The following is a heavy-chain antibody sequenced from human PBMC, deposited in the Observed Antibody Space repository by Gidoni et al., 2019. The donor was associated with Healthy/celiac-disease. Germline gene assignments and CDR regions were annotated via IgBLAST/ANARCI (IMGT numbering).Heavy chain of an antibody. Sequence: EVQLLESGGGWVQPGGSLRLSCAAPGFTFSSHAMSWVRQAPGKGLEWVSAISGSGGSTYYADSVKGRFTISRDNSKNTLYLQMNSLRAEDTAVYYCAHLIVVVTATSNDAFDIWGQGTMVTVSS. CDR3: AHLIVVVTATSNDAFDI. V-gene: IGHV3-23*01. CDR2: ISGSGGST. J-gene: IGHJ3*02. CDR1: GFTFSSHA. D-gene: IGHD2-21*02.